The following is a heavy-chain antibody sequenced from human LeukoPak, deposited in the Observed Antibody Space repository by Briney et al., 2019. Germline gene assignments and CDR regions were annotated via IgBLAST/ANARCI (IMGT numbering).Heavy chain of an antibody. CDR2: INPNSGGT. D-gene: IGHD5-18*01. V-gene: IGHV1-2*02. CDR1: GYTFTGCY. Sequence: ASVKVSCKASGYTFTGCYMHWVRQAPGQGLEWMGWINPNSGGTNYAQKFQGRVTMTRDTSISTAYMELSRLRSDDTAVYYCAPLFGYGLGGKNWGQGTLVTVSS. J-gene: IGHJ4*02. CDR3: APLFGYGLGGKN.